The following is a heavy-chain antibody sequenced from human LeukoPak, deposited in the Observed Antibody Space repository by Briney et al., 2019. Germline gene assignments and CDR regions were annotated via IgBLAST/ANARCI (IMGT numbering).Heavy chain of an antibody. J-gene: IGHJ4*02. CDR1: GFTFSSYG. Sequence: GGSLRLSCEVSGFTFSSYGMSWVRQAPGRGLEWVSSISGSGGSTNYADSVKGRFTISRDNSENTLYLQVNTLRAEDTAVYYCAKDGSSGWTRSFDYWGQGTLVTVSS. D-gene: IGHD6-19*01. CDR3: AKDGSSGWTRSFDY. V-gene: IGHV3-23*01. CDR2: ISGSGGST.